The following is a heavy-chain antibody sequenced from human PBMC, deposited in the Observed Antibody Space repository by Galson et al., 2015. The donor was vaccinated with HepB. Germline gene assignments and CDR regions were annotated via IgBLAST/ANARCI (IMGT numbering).Heavy chain of an antibody. CDR1: GFPYSTSN. CDR2: IDSTSVAI. J-gene: IGHJ3*02. Sequence: SLRLSCAASGFPYSTSNMVWFRQAAGKGLEWLSYIDSTSVAIYYPASVKGGFTVPRDNGQISLSLQLNSLRVGDGAVYYCARDVPILGGAFDIWGQGTIVSVSA. V-gene: IGHV3-48*01. D-gene: IGHD2-21*01. CDR3: ARDVPILGGAFDI.